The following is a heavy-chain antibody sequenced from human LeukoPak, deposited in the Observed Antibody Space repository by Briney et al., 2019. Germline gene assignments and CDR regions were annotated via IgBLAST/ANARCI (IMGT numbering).Heavy chain of an antibody. D-gene: IGHD7-27*01. V-gene: IGHV1-69*05. CDR3: ARVPLGNRYYYYYYMDV. J-gene: IGHJ6*03. CDR2: IIPIFGTA. Sequence: GASVKVSCKASGGTFSSYAISWVRQAPGQGLEWMGGIIPIFGTANYAQKFQGRATITTDESTSTAYMELSSLRSEDTAVYYCARVPLGNRYYYYYYMDVWGKGTTVTVSS. CDR1: GGTFSSYA.